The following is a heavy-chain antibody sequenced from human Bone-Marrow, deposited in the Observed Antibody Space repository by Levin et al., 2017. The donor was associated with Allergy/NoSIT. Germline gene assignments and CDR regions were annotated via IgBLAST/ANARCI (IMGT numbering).Heavy chain of an antibody. CDR3: ARGRCSSTSGYTRFDP. CDR1: GVSFSGYY. Sequence: SQTLSLTCAVYGVSFSGYYWSWIRQPPGKGLEWIGEINHSGSTNYNPSLKSRVTISVDTSKNQFSLKLSSVTAADTAVYYCARGRCSSTSGYTRFDPWGQGTLVTVSS. J-gene: IGHJ5*02. V-gene: IGHV4-34*01. D-gene: IGHD2-2*02. CDR2: INHSGST.